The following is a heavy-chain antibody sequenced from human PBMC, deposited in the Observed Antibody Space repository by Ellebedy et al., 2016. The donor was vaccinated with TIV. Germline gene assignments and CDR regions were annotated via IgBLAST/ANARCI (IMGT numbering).Heavy chain of an antibody. CDR2: INHSGST. J-gene: IGHJ5*02. CDR3: ARKPGSLLLAWFDP. Sequence: SETLSLXCAVYGGSFSGYYWSWIRQPPGKGLEWIGEINHSGSTNYNPSLKSRVTISVDTSKNQFSLKLSSVTAADTAVYYCARKPGSLLLAWFDPWGQGTLVTVSS. D-gene: IGHD1-14*01. V-gene: IGHV4-34*01. CDR1: GGSFSGYY.